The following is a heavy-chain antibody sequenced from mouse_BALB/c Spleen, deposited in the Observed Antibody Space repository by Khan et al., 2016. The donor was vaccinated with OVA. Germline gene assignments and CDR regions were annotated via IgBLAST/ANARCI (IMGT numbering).Heavy chain of an antibody. CDR1: GFSLTSYG. CDR2: IWAGGST. Sequence: VQLQESGPDLVAPSQSLSITCTVSGFSLTSYGVHWVRQPPGKGLEWLGVIWAGGSTTYNSALMSRLSIRQDNSKSQVFLKLNSLQIDDTAMFFCAEEFGKDREYFHEWGAGSIITISS. V-gene: IGHV2-9*02. CDR3: AEEFGKDREYFHE. D-gene: IGHD3-2*01. J-gene: IGHJ1*01.